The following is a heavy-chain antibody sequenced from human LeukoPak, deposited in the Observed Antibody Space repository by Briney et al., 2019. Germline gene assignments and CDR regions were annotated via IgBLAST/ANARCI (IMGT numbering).Heavy chain of an antibody. V-gene: IGHV3-23*01. CDR1: GFTFSSYA. CDR3: AKETATAPATPARFDS. J-gene: IGHJ5*01. D-gene: IGHD6-13*01. Sequence: GGSLRLSCAASGFTFSSYAMSGVRQAPGKGLEWFSAISGSCGSTYYADSVKGRFTISRDNSKNTLNLQMTSLRVEDPAIYYCAKETATAPATPARFDSWGQGTLVTVSS. CDR2: ISGSCGST.